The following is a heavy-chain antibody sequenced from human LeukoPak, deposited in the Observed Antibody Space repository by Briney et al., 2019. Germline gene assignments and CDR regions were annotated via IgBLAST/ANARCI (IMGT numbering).Heavy chain of an antibody. CDR2: IRYDGSNK. Sequence: GGSLRLSCAASGFTFSSYGMHWVRQAPGKGLEWVAFIRYDGSNKYYADSVEGRFTISRDNSKNTLYLQMNSLRAEDTAVYYCANLGNYDFWSGYPTFDYWGQGTLVTVSS. J-gene: IGHJ4*02. V-gene: IGHV3-30*02. CDR1: GFTFSSYG. D-gene: IGHD3-3*01. CDR3: ANLGNYDFWSGYPTFDY.